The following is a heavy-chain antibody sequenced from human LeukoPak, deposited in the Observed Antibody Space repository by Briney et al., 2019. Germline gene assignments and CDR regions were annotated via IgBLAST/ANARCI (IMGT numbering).Heavy chain of an antibody. J-gene: IGHJ4*02. D-gene: IGHD3-10*01. CDR1: GYTFTGYY. V-gene: IGHV1-2*02. CDR3: ARGGSGEY. CDR2: IDPSTGGK. Sequence: ASVKVSCKASGYTFTGYYMHWVRQAPGQGLEWMGWIDPSTGGKRYVQKFQGRVTMTRNTSITTAHMELSSLRSDDTAVYFCARGGSGEYWGQGTLVTVSS.